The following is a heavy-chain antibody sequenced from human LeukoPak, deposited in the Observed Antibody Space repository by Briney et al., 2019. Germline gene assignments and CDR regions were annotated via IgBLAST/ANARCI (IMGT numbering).Heavy chain of an antibody. J-gene: IGHJ4*02. CDR1: GFTFNIYS. V-gene: IGHV3-48*02. CDR2: IGPGSPTI. CDR3: ARERGYSSGWYLDY. D-gene: IGHD6-19*01. Sequence: GGSLRLSCAASGFTFNIYSMNWVRQAPGKGLEWVSYIGPGSPTIFYADSVKGRFTISRDDAKSSVFLQMNSLRDEATAVYYCARERGYSSGWYLDYWGQGTLVTVSS.